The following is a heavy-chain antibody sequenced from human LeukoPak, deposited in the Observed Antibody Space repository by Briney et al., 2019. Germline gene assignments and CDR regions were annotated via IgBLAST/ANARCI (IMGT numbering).Heavy chain of an antibody. J-gene: IGHJ2*01. CDR1: GFTFSSYA. CDR3: ARERDWYFDL. V-gene: IGHV3-30-3*01. Sequence: PGGSLRLSCAASGFTFSSYAMHWVRQAPGKGLEWVAVISYDGSNKYYADSVKGRFTISRDNSKNTLYLQMNSLRAEDTAVYYCARERDWYFDLWGRGTLVTVSS. CDR2: ISYDGSNK.